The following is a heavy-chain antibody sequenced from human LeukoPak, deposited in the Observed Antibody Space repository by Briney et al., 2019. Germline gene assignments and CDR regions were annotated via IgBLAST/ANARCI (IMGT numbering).Heavy chain of an antibody. V-gene: IGHV1-69*05. D-gene: IGHD3-16*01. Sequence: GASVKVSCKASGGTFSSYAISWVRQAPGQGLEWMGRIIPIFGTANYAQKFQGRVTIITDESTSTAYMELSSLRSEDTAVYYCSGARGWGDTNYYFAYWGKGTLVTVSS. CDR3: SGARGWGDTNYYFAY. CDR1: GGTFSSYA. J-gene: IGHJ4*02. CDR2: IIPIFGTA.